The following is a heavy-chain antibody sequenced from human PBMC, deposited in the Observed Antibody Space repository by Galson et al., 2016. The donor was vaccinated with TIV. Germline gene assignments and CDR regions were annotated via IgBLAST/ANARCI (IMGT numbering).Heavy chain of an antibody. J-gene: IGHJ5*02. D-gene: IGHD3-10*01. CDR3: ARSASAGSGWVDP. CDR1: GYSFTNYW. CDR2: IDSRDSYT. Sequence: QSGAEVKKPGESLRISCKTSGYSFTNYWITWVRQMPGKGLEWMGRIDSRDSYTNYSPTFEGNVTISTDKSIRSAYLQWTSLTASDSAFYYCARSASAGSGWVDPWGQGTLVTVSS. V-gene: IGHV5-10-1*01.